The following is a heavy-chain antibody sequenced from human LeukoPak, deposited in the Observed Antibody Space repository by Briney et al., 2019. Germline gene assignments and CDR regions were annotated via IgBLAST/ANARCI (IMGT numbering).Heavy chain of an antibody. V-gene: IGHV1-18*01. CDR1: GYTFTSYG. CDR2: IITSNGYT. CDR3: ARGGVEMATITAVGSFDY. J-gene: IGHJ4*02. D-gene: IGHD5-24*01. Sequence: ASVNVSCKASGYTFTSYGISWVRQAPGQGLEWMGWIITSNGYTEYAQKYQGRVTMTTDTSTSTAYMELRSLRSEDTAVYYCARGGVEMATITAVGSFDYWGQGTLVTVSS.